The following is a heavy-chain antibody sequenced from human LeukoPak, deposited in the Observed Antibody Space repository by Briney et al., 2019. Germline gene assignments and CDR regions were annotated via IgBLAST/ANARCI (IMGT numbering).Heavy chain of an antibody. Sequence: PGGSLRLSCAAAGFSFSSYGMGWVRQAGGRGLGWDSAISGNGDSTYYADSVKGRFTISRDNSKNTLYLQMNSLRAEDTAVYYCAKFGSSWYGIDYWGQGTLVTVSS. CDR3: AKFGSSWYGIDY. CDR1: GFSFSSYG. V-gene: IGHV3-23*01. J-gene: IGHJ4*02. D-gene: IGHD6-13*01. CDR2: ISGNGDST.